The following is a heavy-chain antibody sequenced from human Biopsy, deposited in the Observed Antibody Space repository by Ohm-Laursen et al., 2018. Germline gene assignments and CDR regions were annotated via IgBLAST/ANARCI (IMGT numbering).Heavy chain of an antibody. Sequence: SSVKVSCKTSGYTFTSYEINWVRQATGQGLEWMGWMNPDSGNTGYAQNFQGRITMARNTSISTAYMELSSLRSEDTAVYFCARADPPLFYYGSGSSNWFDPWGQGTLVTVSS. CDR1: GYTFTSYE. J-gene: IGHJ5*02. CDR2: MNPDSGNT. V-gene: IGHV1-8*01. D-gene: IGHD3-10*01. CDR3: ARADPPLFYYGSGSSNWFDP.